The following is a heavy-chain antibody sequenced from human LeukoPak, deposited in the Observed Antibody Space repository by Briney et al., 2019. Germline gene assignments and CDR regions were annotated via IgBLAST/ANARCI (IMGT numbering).Heavy chain of an antibody. CDR1: GFTFSSYA. D-gene: IGHD1-26*01. CDR2: ISGSGGST. V-gene: IGHV3-23*01. J-gene: IGHJ4*02. Sequence: GGSRRLSCAASGFTFSSYAMSWVRQAPGKGLEWVSAISGSGGSTYYADSVKGRFTISRDNSKNTLYLQMNSLRAEDTAVYYCAKDRVGATRRDYWGQGTLVTVSS. CDR3: AKDRVGATRRDY.